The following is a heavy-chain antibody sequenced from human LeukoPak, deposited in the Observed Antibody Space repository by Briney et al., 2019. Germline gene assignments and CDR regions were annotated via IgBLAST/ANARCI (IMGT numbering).Heavy chain of an antibody. CDR1: GYTLTELS. CDR2: FDPEDGET. D-gene: IGHD2-15*01. CDR3: AAGDCSGGSCYRRYFDY. J-gene: IGHJ4*02. Sequence: ASVKVSCKVSGYTLTELSMHWVRQAPGKGLEWMGGFDPEDGETIYAQKFQGRVTMTEDTSTDTAYMELSSLRSEGTAVYYCAAGDCSGGSCYRRYFDYWGQGTLVTVSS. V-gene: IGHV1-24*01.